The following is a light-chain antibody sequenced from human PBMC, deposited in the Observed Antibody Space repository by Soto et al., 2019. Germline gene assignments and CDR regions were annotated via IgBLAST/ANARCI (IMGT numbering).Light chain of an antibody. CDR3: QQYNSYST. CDR1: QSVSTW. V-gene: IGKV1-5*01. Sequence: DIQMTQSPSTLSASVGDRVTITCRASQSVSTWLAWYQQRPGKAPKLLIHDASSLESGVPSRFSGSGSGTEITLTISSLQPDDFATYYCQQYNSYSTFGQGTKVDNK. J-gene: IGKJ1*01. CDR2: DAS.